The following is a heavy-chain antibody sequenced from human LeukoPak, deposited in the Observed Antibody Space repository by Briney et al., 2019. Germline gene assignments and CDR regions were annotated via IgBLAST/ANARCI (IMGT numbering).Heavy chain of an antibody. Sequence: GGSLRLSCAAFGFTFSSYAMHWVRQAPGKGLEWVSVISFDGSDKYYADSVKGRFTISRDNAKNSLYLQMNSLRAEDTAVYYCARSGRLGYCSGGSCFLPDAFDIWGQGTMVTVSS. V-gene: IGHV3-30-3*01. CDR3: ARSGRLGYCSGGSCFLPDAFDI. CDR1: GFTFSSYA. D-gene: IGHD2-15*01. CDR2: ISFDGSDK. J-gene: IGHJ3*02.